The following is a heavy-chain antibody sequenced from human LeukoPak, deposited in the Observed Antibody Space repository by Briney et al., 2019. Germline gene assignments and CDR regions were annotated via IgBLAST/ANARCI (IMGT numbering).Heavy chain of an antibody. Sequence: SETLSLTCAVYGGSLRGYYWSLIRQPPGTGMEWIGEINHSGSTNYNPSIQSRVTISVDTSKNHFSLKLSSVTAADTAVYYCARGRAYYDFWSGYARDGFDPWGQGTLVTVSS. V-gene: IGHV4-34*01. CDR1: GGSLRGYY. CDR2: INHSGST. D-gene: IGHD3-3*01. J-gene: IGHJ5*02. CDR3: ARGRAYYDFWSGYARDGFDP.